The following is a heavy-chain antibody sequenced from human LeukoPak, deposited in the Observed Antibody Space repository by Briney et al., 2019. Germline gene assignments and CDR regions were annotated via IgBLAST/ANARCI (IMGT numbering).Heavy chain of an antibody. Sequence: SETLSLTCTVSGGSISSSSYYWGWIRQPPGKGLEWIGNIYYRGSTYYNPSLKSRVTISVDTSKNQFSLKLSSVTAADTAVYYCATGPLELLDSWGQGTLVSLSS. CDR2: IYYRGST. CDR3: ATGPLELLDS. J-gene: IGHJ4*02. CDR1: GGSISSSSYY. V-gene: IGHV4-39*01. D-gene: IGHD1-26*01.